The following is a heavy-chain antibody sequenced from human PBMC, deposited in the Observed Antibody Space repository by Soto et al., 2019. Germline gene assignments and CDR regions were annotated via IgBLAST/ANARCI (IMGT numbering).Heavy chain of an antibody. Sequence: ASVKVSCKASGGTFSSYAISWVRQAPGQGLEWMGGIIPIFGTANYAQKFQGRVTITADESTSTAYMELSSLRSEDTAVYYCASSWVYGSGSYYPGSHYWGQGTLVTVSS. V-gene: IGHV1-69*13. J-gene: IGHJ4*02. CDR3: ASSWVYGSGSYYPGSHY. D-gene: IGHD3-10*01. CDR1: GGTFSSYA. CDR2: IIPIFGTA.